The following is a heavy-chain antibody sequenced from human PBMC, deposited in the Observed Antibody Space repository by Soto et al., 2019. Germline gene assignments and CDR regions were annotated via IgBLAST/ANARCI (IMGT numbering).Heavy chain of an antibody. CDR1: GFTFSSYA. V-gene: IGHV3-23*01. J-gene: IGHJ4*02. CDR2: ISGSGGST. D-gene: IGHD6-6*01. Sequence: PGGSLRLSCAASGFTFSSYAMSWVRQAPGKGLEWVSVISGSGGSTYYADSVKGRFTISRDNSKNTLYLQMNSLRAEDTAVYYFAQDPGMSSSSSYFDNWGQETLVTVSS. CDR3: AQDPGMSSSSSYFDN.